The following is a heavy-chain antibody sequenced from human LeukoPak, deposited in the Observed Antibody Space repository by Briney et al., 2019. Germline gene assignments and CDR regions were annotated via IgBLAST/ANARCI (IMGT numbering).Heavy chain of an antibody. CDR3: VRDSFYTGYDRGFGY. V-gene: IGHV3-64*02. CDR2: ISRNGTRT. D-gene: IGHD5-12*01. J-gene: IGHJ4*02. CDR1: GFTFSDHA. Sequence: SGGSLRLSCATSGFTFSDHALHWVRQAPGKGLQYVSAISRNGTRTFYADSVKDRFTISRDNSTNTLYLQMGSLRVEDMGVYYCVRDSFYTGYDRGFGYWGQGTLVTVSS.